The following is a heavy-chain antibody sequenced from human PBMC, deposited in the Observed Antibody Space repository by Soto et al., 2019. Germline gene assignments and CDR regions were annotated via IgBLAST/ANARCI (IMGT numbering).Heavy chain of an antibody. CDR1: GGSISSGGYY. CDR3: ARALEAKIDY. D-gene: IGHD1-1*01. CDR2: IYYSGST. J-gene: IGHJ4*02. V-gene: IGHV4-31*03. Sequence: SETLSLTCTVSGGSISSGGYYWSWFRQHPGKGLEWIGYIYYSGSTYYNPSLKSRVTISVDTSKNQFSLKLSSVTAADTAVYYCARALEAKIDYWGQGTLVTVSS.